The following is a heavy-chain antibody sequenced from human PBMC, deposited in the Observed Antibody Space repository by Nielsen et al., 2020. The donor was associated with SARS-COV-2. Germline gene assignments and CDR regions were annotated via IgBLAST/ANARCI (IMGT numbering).Heavy chain of an antibody. D-gene: IGHD4-17*01. CDR3: VREEFSDYRISV. J-gene: IGHJ4*02. CDR2: ISSGGHSI. Sequence: ESLMIYCAASGFVFRTHSMNWLRQAPGKGLEWISYISSGGHSINYADSVKGRFTNSRDNAKNSLYLQMNSLRDEDTAVYYCVREEFSDYRISVWGQGTLVTVSS. V-gene: IGHV3-48*02. CDR1: GFVFRTHS.